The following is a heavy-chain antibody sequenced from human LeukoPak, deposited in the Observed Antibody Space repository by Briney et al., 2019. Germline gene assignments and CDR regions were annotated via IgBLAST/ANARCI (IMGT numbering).Heavy chain of an antibody. Sequence: GGSLRLSCAASGFTVSSTYMSWVRQAPGKGLEWVSLIYSGSSTYYANSVKGRFTISRDNSKNTVYLQMNSLRAEDTAVYYCARVPYGNYHYYYMDVWGKGTTVTVSS. V-gene: IGHV3-53*01. CDR3: ARVPYGNYHYYYMDV. CDR2: IYSGSST. J-gene: IGHJ6*03. D-gene: IGHD3-10*01. CDR1: GFTVSSTY.